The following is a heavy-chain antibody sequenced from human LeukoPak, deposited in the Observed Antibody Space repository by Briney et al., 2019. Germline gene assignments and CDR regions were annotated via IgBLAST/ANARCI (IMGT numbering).Heavy chain of an antibody. CDR3: ASSGPRKYYYGSGSYYMDV. V-gene: IGHV3-74*01. Sequence: GGSLRLSCAASGFTFSSYWMHWVRQAPGKGLVWVSRINSDGSSTSYADAVKGRFTISRDNAKNTLYLQMNSLRAEDTAVYYCASSGPRKYYYGSGSYYMDVWGKGTTVTISS. J-gene: IGHJ6*03. CDR2: INSDGSST. CDR1: GFTFSSYW. D-gene: IGHD3-10*01.